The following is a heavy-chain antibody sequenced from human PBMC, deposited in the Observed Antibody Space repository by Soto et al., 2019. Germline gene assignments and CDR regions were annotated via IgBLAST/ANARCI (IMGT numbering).Heavy chain of an antibody. J-gene: IGHJ1*01. CDR3: AREDSGWYGEFFQH. Sequence: DVQLLESGGGLVQPGGSLRLSCAASGFTFSSYAMSWVRQAPGQGLEWVSKIGGRDGSTDYADAVKGRFTISRDNSKNPLHLQMSSLRAEDTAVYYCAREDSGWYGEFFQHWGQGTLVTVSS. CDR1: GFTFSSYA. CDR2: IGGRDGST. V-gene: IGHV3-23*01. D-gene: IGHD6-19*01.